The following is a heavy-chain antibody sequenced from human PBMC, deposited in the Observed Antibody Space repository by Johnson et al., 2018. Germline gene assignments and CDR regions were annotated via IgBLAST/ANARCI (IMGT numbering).Heavy chain of an antibody. CDR2: IYYSGST. V-gene: IGHV4-59*01. Sequence: QVQLQESGPGLVKPSEPLSLTCTVSGGSISSYYWSWIRQPPGKGLAWIGYIYYSGSTNYNPSLKSRITISIDTYKNQFSLKLSSVTAADTAVYYWARGRSSGYHGRRFDYWGQGTLGTVSS. D-gene: IGHD3-22*01. J-gene: IGHJ4*02. CDR1: GGSISSYY. CDR3: ARGRSSGYHGRRFDY.